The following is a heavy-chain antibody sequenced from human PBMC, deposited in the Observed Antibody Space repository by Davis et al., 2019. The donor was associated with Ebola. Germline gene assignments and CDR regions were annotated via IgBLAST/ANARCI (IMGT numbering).Heavy chain of an antibody. V-gene: IGHV4-4*02. Sequence: PSETLSLTCAVPGGSIIDINWWSWVRQPPGKGLEWIGETLHSGSTNYNPSLKSRVTISVDTSKNQFSLKLSSVTAADTAVYYCARNRLITIFDGYYYGMDVWGQGTTVTVSS. J-gene: IGHJ6*02. CDR1: GGSIIDINW. CDR3: ARNRLITIFDGYYYGMDV. D-gene: IGHD3-3*01. CDR2: TLHSGST.